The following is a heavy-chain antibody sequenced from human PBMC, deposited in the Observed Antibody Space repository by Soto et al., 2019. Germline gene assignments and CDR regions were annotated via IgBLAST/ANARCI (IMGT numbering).Heavy chain of an antibody. CDR3: SAVVAATRDGNYYYGMDV. CDR2: MNPNGGNT. J-gene: IGHJ6*02. V-gene: IGHV1-8*01. Sequence: ASVKVSCKASGYTFTSYDINWVRQATGQGLEWMGWMNPNGGNTGYAQKFQGRVTMTRNTSISTAYMELSSLRSEDTAVYYCSAVVAATRDGNYYYGMDVWGQGTTVTVS. CDR1: GYTFTSYD. D-gene: IGHD2-15*01.